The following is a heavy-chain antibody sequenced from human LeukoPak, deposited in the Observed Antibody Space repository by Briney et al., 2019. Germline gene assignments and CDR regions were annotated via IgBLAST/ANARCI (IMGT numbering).Heavy chain of an antibody. CDR1: GYTFTGYY. J-gene: IGHJ4*02. CDR3: ARVDSSSSRVLNY. CDR2: MNPYSGGT. V-gene: IGHV1-2*02. Sequence: ASVKVSCKASGYTFTGYYMHWVRQAPGQGLEWMGWMNPYSGGTNYAQKFQGRVTMTRDTSISTAYMELSRLRSDDTAVYYCARVDSSSSRVLNYWGQGTLVTVSS. D-gene: IGHD6-6*01.